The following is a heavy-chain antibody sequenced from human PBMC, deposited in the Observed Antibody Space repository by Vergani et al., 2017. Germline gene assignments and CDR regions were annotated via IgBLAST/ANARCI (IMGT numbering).Heavy chain of an antibody. CDR1: CDPISSGGYY. CDR2: IYYSGST. V-gene: IGHV4-31*03. CDR3: ARAWRPLSGMDV. Sequence: QVQLQESGPGLVKPSQTLSLTCTVSCDPISSGGYYWSWIRQHPGKGLEWIGYIYYSGSTYYNPSLKSRVTISVDTSKNQFSLKLSSVTAADTAVYYCARAWRPLSGMDVWGKGTTVTVSS. D-gene: IGHD3-16*02. J-gene: IGHJ6*03.